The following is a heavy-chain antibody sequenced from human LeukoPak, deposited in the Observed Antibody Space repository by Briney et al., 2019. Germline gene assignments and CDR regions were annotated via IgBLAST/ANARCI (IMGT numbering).Heavy chain of an antibody. J-gene: IGHJ4*02. CDR1: GGSISSSSYY. Sequence: PSETLSLTCTVSGGSISSSSYYWGWIRQPPGKGLEWIGSIYYSGSTYYNPSLKSRVTISVDTSKNQFSLKLSSVTAADTAVYYCARHRILWFGELLSPMPYFDYWGQGTLVTVSS. V-gene: IGHV4-39*01. CDR3: ARHRILWFGELLSPMPYFDY. D-gene: IGHD3-10*01. CDR2: IYYSGST.